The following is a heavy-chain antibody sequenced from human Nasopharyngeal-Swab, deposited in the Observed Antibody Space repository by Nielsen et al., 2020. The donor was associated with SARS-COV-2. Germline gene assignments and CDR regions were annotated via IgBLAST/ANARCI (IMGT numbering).Heavy chain of an antibody. J-gene: IGHJ4*02. CDR1: GGSVSRGSHY. Sequence: SETLSLTCPVSGGSVSRGSHYWTWIRQPPGKELEWIVYIFYTGNTNYNPSLESRVTMSIDTSKNQFSLKLSSVTAADTAVYYCARDRGDLRKYHFDSWGQGTQIAVSS. V-gene: IGHV4-61*01. D-gene: IGHD2-2*01. CDR2: IFYTGNT. CDR3: ARDRGDLRKYHFDS.